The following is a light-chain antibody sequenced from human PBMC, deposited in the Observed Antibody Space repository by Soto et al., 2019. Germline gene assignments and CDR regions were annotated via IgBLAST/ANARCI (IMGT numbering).Light chain of an antibody. J-gene: IGKJ4*01. CDR1: QTVSKNY. CDR2: GAF. CDR3: QQYASAPLT. V-gene: IGKV3-20*01. Sequence: EIVLTQSPGTLSLSPGERATLSCRARQTVSKNYLAWFQQNSGQAPRLLISGAFNRATGIPDRFSGSGTGTDFTLIISRLEPGDFTMYYCQQYASAPLTFGGGTKVEIK.